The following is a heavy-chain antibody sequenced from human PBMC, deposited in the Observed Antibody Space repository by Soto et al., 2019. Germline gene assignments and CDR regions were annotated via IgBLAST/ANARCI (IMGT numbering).Heavy chain of an antibody. CDR2: IKQDGSEK. D-gene: IGHD1-26*01. V-gene: IGHV3-7*03. CDR1: GFTFSSYW. J-gene: IGHJ4*02. Sequence: GCLRLPGTASGFTFSSYWMSWVRQAPGKGLEWVANIKQDGSEKYYVDSVKGRFTISRDNAKNSLYLQMNSLRAEDTAVYYCASPYSGSYDLFDYWGQGTLVTVSS. CDR3: ASPYSGSYDLFDY.